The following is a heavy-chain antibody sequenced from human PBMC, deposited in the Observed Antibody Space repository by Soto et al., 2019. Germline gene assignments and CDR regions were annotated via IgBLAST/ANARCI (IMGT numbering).Heavy chain of an antibody. CDR2: IYYSGST. D-gene: IGHD3-3*01. Sequence: QVQLQESGPGLVKPSQTLSLTCTVSGGSISSGGSYWSWIRQHPGKGLEWIGYIYYSGSTYYNPSLKSRVTISVDPSKNQFSLKLSSVTAADTSVYYCARSYYDFWSGYALDYWGQGTLVTVSS. J-gene: IGHJ4*02. V-gene: IGHV4-31*03. CDR3: ARSYYDFWSGYALDY. CDR1: GGSISSGGSY.